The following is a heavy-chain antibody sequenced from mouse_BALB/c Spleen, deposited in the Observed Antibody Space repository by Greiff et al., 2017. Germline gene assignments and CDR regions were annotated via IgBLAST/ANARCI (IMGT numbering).Heavy chain of an antibody. D-gene: IGHD2-1*01. J-gene: IGHJ4*01. V-gene: IGHV1S41*01. Sequence: DLVKPGASVKLSCKASGYTFTSYWINWINQRPGQGLEWIGRIAPGSGSTYYNEMFKGKATLTVDTSSSTAYIQLSSLSSEDSAVYFCARFYYGDYAMDYWGQGTSVTVSS. CDR2: IAPGSGST. CDR1: GYTFTSYW. CDR3: ARFYYGDYAMDY.